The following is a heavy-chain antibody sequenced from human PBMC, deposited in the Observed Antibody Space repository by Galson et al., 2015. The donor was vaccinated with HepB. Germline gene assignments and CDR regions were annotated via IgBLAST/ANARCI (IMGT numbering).Heavy chain of an antibody. V-gene: IGHV3-15*01. CDR2: IKSKTDGGTA. CDR1: GFTFSTYG. D-gene: IGHD1-26*01. J-gene: IGHJ4*02. CDR3: ATDPEWELLVRAMEPGG. Sequence: SLRLSCAASGFTFSTYGMSWVRQAPGKGLEWVGRIKSKTDGGTADYAAPVKGRFTISRDDSKNTLYLQMNSLKTEDTAVYYCATDPEWELLVRAMEPGGWGQGTLVTVSS.